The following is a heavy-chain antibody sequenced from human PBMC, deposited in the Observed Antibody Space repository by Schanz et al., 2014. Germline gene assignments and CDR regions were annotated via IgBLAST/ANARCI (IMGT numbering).Heavy chain of an antibody. V-gene: IGHV3-23*01. Sequence: EVQLLESGGRLVQPGGSLRLSCTVSGFTVNNYAMNWVRQAPGRGLEWVSGITRQGTTYYGDFVRGRFSISRDLSSNTLYLQMNSLRADDSAIYYCARGGSSGYDFSIYYMDVWGKGTTVTVSS. J-gene: IGHJ6*03. D-gene: IGHD5-12*01. CDR2: ITRQGTT. CDR3: ARGGSSGYDFSIYYMDV. CDR1: GFTVNNYA.